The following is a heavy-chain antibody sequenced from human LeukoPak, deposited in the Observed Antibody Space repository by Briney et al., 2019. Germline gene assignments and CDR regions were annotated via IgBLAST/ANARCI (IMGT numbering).Heavy chain of an antibody. V-gene: IGHV3-48*03. CDR3: ATWVRIAVAGEEPDY. Sequence: GGSPRLSCAASGFTFSSYEMNWVRQAPGKGLEWVSYISSSGSTIYYADSVKGRFTISRDNAKNSLYLQMNSLRAEDTAVYYCATWVRIAVAGEEPDYWGQGTLVTVSS. J-gene: IGHJ4*02. D-gene: IGHD6-19*01. CDR2: ISSSGSTI. CDR1: GFTFSSYE.